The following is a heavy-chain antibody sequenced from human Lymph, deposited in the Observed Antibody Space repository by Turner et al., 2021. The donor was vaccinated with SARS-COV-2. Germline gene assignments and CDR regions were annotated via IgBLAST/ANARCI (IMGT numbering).Heavy chain of an antibody. V-gene: IGHV3-53*01. J-gene: IGHJ4*02. CDR3: ARVLPYGDYFDF. CDR1: GFTVSSTY. D-gene: IGHD4-17*01. Sequence: EVQLVESGGGLIQPGGSLRLSCAASGFTVSSTYMSWVRPAPGKGLEWVSLIYSVGSTLYADSVKGRFTISRDNSKNTLYLQMNSLRADDTAVYYCARVLPYGDYFDFWGQGTLVTVSS. CDR2: IYSVGST.